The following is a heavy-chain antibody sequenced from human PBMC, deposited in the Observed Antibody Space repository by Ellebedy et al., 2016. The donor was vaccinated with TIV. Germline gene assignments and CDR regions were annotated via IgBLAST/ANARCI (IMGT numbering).Heavy chain of an antibody. J-gene: IGHJ3*02. CDR3: ARDGSGWCPDI. V-gene: IGHV3-7*01. Sequence: GGSLRLXXEVSGFSITDYWINWVRQPPGKGLEWVASTKHNGNETFYVDSVKGRFTISRDNSKNTLYLEINSLTIEDTAVYYCARDGSGWCPDIWGQGTMVTVSS. CDR1: GFSITDYW. D-gene: IGHD6-19*01. CDR2: TKHNGNET.